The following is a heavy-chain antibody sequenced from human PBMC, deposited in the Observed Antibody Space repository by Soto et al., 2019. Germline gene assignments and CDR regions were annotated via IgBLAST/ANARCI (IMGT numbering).Heavy chain of an antibody. Sequence: EVQLLESGGALVQPGGSLRLACAASGFTFNNFAMSWVRQAPGKGLEWVSGITASGSFTYYAASVKGRFTISRDNRKNTLSLQIDSLRGEDTASYDCVKDSSRWYYFDYWGPGTLVTVSS. CDR1: GFTFNNFA. D-gene: IGHD6-13*01. CDR2: ITASGSFT. CDR3: VKDSSRWYYFDY. J-gene: IGHJ4*02. V-gene: IGHV3-23*01.